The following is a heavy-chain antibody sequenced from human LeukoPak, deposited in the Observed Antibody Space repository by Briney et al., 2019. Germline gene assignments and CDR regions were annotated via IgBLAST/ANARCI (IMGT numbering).Heavy chain of an antibody. D-gene: IGHD3-22*01. CDR3: AGTSGYYYSYYFDY. Sequence: SETLSLTCAVCGGSFSGYYWSWIRQPPGKGLEWIGEINHSGSTNYNPSLKSRVTISVDTSKNQFSLKLSSVTAADTAVYYCAGTSGYYYSYYFDYWGQGTLVTVSS. CDR1: GGSFSGYY. J-gene: IGHJ4*02. V-gene: IGHV4-34*01. CDR2: INHSGST.